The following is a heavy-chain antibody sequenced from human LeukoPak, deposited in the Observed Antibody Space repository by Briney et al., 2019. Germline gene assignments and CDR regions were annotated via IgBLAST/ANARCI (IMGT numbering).Heavy chain of an antibody. CDR3: AREWLWFGESGIDY. CDR2: ISGSGGST. V-gene: IGHV3-23*01. CDR1: GFTFSSYA. Sequence: GGSLRLSCAASGFTFSSYAMSGVRQATGKGLEWVSAISGSGGSTYYADSVKGRFTISRDNSKNTLYLQMNSLRAEDTAVYYCAREWLWFGESGIDYWGQGTLVTVSS. J-gene: IGHJ4*02. D-gene: IGHD3-10*01.